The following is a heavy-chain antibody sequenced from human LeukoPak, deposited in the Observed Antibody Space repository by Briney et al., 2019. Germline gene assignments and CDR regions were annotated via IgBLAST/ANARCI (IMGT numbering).Heavy chain of an antibody. V-gene: IGHV4-4*07. Sequence: LETLSLTCTVSGGSISSYYWSCIRQPAGKGLEWIGRIYTSGSTNYNPSLKSRVTMSVDTPKNQFSLKLSSVTAADTAVYYCARDKTESNDYGDYYYYYYMDVWGKGTTVTVSS. CDR3: ARDKTESNDYGDYYYYYYMDV. D-gene: IGHD4-17*01. CDR2: IYTSGST. J-gene: IGHJ6*03. CDR1: GGSISSYY.